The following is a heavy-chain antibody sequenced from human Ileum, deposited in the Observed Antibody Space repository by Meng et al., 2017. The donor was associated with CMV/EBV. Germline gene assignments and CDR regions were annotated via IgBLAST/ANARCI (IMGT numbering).Heavy chain of an antibody. V-gene: IGHV2-5*02. J-gene: IGHJ4*02. CDR1: FSRTSSPGG. CDR3: VHRKDYSGNWNGGSVDF. CDR2: IYWDDDK. D-gene: IGHD1-1*01. Sequence: FSRTSSPGGGVWIRQPPGKALEWLAFIYWDDDKRYSPSLKSRLTIAKDAPRNQVVLTMTNMGPADTATYHCVHRKDYSGNWNGGSVDFWGQGALVTVSS.